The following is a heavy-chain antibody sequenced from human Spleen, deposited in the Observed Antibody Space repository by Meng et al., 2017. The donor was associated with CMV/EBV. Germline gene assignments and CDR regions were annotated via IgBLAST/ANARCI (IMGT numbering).Heavy chain of an antibody. J-gene: IGHJ5*02. CDR1: GFDVITNY. V-gene: IGHV3-53*05. CDR2: ISAGVST. Sequence: GGSLRLSCAASGFDVITNYMSWVRQAPGKGLEWVSVISAGVSTYYADSVKGRFTISRDNSKNALYHQMSSLRAEETAVYYCAREPIGLCTHTNCYTLAPWGPGTLVTVSS. D-gene: IGHD2-2*02. CDR3: AREPIGLCTHTNCYTLAP.